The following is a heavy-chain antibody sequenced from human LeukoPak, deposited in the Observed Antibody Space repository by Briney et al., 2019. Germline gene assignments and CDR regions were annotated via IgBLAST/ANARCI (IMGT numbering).Heavy chain of an antibody. CDR2: ITGSAGST. J-gene: IGHJ4*02. D-gene: IGHD3-22*01. Sequence: PGGSLRLSCAASGFTFSYYSMSWVRQAPGKGLEWVSGITGSAGSTHYADFVKGRFTISRDNTKNTLYLQMYSLRAEDTAIYYCAKSSYYDSSGYYREYYFDYWGQGTLVTVSS. V-gene: IGHV3-23*01. CDR1: GFTFSYYS. CDR3: AKSSYYDSSGYYREYYFDY.